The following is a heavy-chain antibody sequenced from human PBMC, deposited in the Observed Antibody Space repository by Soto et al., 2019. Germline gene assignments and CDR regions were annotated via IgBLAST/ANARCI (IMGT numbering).Heavy chain of an antibody. V-gene: IGHV4-4*02. D-gene: IGHD3-10*02. CDR3: ASVRGGYYYGMDV. J-gene: IGHJ6*02. Sequence: QLQLQESDPGLVKPSGTLSLTCAVSGGSISSSNWWSWVRQPPGKGLEWIGEIYHSGSTKYNPSLKSRVTISVENSKNQFSLKLSSVTAADTAVYYCASVRGGYYYGMDVWGQGTTVTVSS. CDR2: IYHSGST. CDR1: GGSISSSNW.